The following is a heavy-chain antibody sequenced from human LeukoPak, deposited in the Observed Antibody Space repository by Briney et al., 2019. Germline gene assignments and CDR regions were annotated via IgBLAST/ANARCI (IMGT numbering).Heavy chain of an antibody. CDR3: ARNLHDY. CDR2: MKQDGGEK. J-gene: IGHJ4*02. V-gene: IGHV3-7*01. CDR1: GLTFSNYA. Sequence: GGSLRLSCAASGLTFSNYAMSWVRQAPGKGLEWVANMKQDGGEKYYVDSVKGRFTISRDNAKNSLYLQMNSLRGEDTAVYYCARNLHDYWGQGTLVTVSS.